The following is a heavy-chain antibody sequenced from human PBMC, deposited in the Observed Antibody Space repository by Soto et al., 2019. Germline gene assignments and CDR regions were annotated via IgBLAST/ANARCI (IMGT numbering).Heavy chain of an antibody. V-gene: IGHV1-2*04. CDR3: ARQSYCSGGSCYTHFDY. CDR1: GYTFTGYY. CDR2: INPNSGGT. Sequence: QVQLVQSGAEVKKPRASVKVSCKASGYTFTGYYMHWVRQTPGQGLEWMGWINPNSGGTNYAQKFQGWDTMTRDTSISTAYMELSRLRSDDLAVYYCARQSYCSGGSCYTHFDYWGQGTLVTVSS. D-gene: IGHD2-15*01. J-gene: IGHJ4*02.